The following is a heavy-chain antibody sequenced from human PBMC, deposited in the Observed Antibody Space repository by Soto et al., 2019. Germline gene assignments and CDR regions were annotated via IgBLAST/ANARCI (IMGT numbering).Heavy chain of an antibody. J-gene: IGHJ6*03. CDR3: ARGLPYSSSWHDYYYMDV. CDR2: ISSSGSTI. D-gene: IGHD6-13*01. V-gene: IGHV3-11*01. Sequence: GGSLRLSCAASGFTFSDYYMSWIRQAPGKGLEWVSYISSSGSTIYYADSVKGRFTISRDNAKNSLYLQMNSLRAEDTAVYYCARGLPYSSSWHDYYYMDVWGKGTTVTVSS. CDR1: GFTFSDYY.